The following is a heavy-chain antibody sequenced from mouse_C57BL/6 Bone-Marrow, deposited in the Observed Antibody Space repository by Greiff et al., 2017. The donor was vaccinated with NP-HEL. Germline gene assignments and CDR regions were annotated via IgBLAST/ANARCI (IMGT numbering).Heavy chain of an antibody. CDR3: ARVDGYRWYFDG. CDR1: GYAFTNYL. V-gene: IGHV1-54*01. Sequence: QVQLQQSGAELVRPGTSVKVSCKASGYAFTNYLIEWVKQRPGQGLEWIGVINPGSGGTNYNEKFKGKATLTADKSSSTAYMQLSSLTSEDSAVYCCARVDGYRWYFDGWGTGTTGTVAS. J-gene: IGHJ1*03. D-gene: IGHD2-3*01. CDR2: INPGSGGT.